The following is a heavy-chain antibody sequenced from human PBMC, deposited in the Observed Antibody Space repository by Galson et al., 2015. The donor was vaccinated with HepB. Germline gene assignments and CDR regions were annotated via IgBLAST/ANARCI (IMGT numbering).Heavy chain of an antibody. Sequence: SLRLSCAASGFTFSSYGMHWVRQAPGKGLEWVAVISYDGSNKYYADSVKGRFTISRDNSKNTLYLQMNGLRAEDTAVYYCAKGLKYSSGWIGYYGMDVRGQGTTVTVSS. CDR3: AKGLKYSSGWIGYYGMDV. D-gene: IGHD6-19*01. CDR2: ISYDGSNK. V-gene: IGHV3-30*18. J-gene: IGHJ6*02. CDR1: GFTFSSYG.